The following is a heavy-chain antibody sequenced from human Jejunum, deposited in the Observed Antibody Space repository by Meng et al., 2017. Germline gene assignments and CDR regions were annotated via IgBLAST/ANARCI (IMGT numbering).Heavy chain of an antibody. CDR3: VRGRDPMVVGELDP. Sequence: QVHLRQWGAGLLKPSETLSLTCGVYGGSFNSYFWNWFRQPPGKGLEWIGEIKQNGRTNYNPSLESRVTISMDKSKKEFYLRLAPVTAADTALYYCVRGRDPMVVGELDPWGQGTLVTVSS. CDR1: GGSFNSYF. J-gene: IGHJ5*02. V-gene: IGHV4-34*01. CDR2: IKQNGRT. D-gene: IGHD2-15*01.